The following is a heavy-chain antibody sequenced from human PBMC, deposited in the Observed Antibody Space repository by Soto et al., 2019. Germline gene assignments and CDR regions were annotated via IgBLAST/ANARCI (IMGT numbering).Heavy chain of an antibody. CDR1: GFTFSSYA. CDR3: AKVPQWELNFDY. D-gene: IGHD1-26*01. V-gene: IGHV3-23*01. CDR2: ISGSGGST. J-gene: IGHJ4*02. Sequence: EVQLLESGGGLVQPGGSLRLSCAASGFTFSSYAMSWVRQAPGKGLKWVSAISGSGGSTYYADSVKGRFTISRDNSKNTLYLQMNSLRAEDTAVYYCAKVPQWELNFDYWGQGTLVTVSS.